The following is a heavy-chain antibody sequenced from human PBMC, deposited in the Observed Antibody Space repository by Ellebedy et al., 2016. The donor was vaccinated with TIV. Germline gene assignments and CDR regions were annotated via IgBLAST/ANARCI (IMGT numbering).Heavy chain of an antibody. CDR3: VRGGLPAAGDY. V-gene: IGHV3-74*01. CDR2: INTDGSTI. Sequence: GESLKISCAASGCTFSSYWMQWVRQVPGKGLVWVSRINTDGSTINSADSVKGRFTISRDNAKNTLYLQINSLRAEDTAIYYCVRGGLPAAGDYWGQGTLVTVSS. D-gene: IGHD6-13*01. J-gene: IGHJ4*02. CDR1: GCTFSSYW.